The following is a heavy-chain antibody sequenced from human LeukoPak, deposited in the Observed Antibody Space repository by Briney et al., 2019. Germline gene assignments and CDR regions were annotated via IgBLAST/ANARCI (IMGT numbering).Heavy chain of an antibody. CDR3: ARRPRYSSGWYYFDS. J-gene: IGHJ4*02. D-gene: IGHD6-19*01. CDR1: GGSFSGDY. CDR2: INHSGST. Sequence: PSETLSLTCAVYGGSFSGDYWNWIRQPPGKGLVWIGEINHSGSTNSNPSLKSRVTISVDRSKNQFSLKLSSVTAADTAVYYCARRPRYSSGWYYFDSWGQGTLVTVSS. V-gene: IGHV4-34*01.